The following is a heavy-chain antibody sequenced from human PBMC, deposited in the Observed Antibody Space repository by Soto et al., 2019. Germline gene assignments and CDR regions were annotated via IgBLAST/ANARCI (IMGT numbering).Heavy chain of an antibody. CDR1: VFSCSHYW. CDR3: ADSWLPTSY. J-gene: IGHJ4*02. Sequence: RSLRLACAASVFSCSHYWMHWVRQAPGKGLVWVSRISPDGRTTTYADSVKGRFTISRDNAKSTLYLQMNSLTVEDGAVYYCADSWLPTSYWGPGTLVSVSS. D-gene: IGHD3-10*01. V-gene: IGHV3-74*01. CDR2: ISPDGRTT.